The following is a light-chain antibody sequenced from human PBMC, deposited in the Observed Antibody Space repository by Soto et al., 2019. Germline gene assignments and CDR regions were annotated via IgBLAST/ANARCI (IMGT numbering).Light chain of an antibody. CDR3: MQALQTPIT. CDR1: QSLLESNGYNC. V-gene: IGKV2-28*01. J-gene: IGKJ5*01. Sequence: DIVMTQSPLSLPVTPGEPASISCRSSQSLLESNGYNCLDWYLQRPGQSPQLLIYFGSYRASGVPDRFSGSGSGTDFTLKISRVEAEDVGLYYCMQALQTPITFGQGTRLEIK. CDR2: FGS.